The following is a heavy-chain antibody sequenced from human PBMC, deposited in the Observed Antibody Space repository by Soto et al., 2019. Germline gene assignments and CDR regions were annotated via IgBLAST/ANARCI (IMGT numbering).Heavy chain of an antibody. Sequence: QVQLQESGPGLVQPSQTVTLTCSVSGGSISNDDYYWSWIRQPPGRGLEWIGYMTYSGSTYYNPSLKNRVIMSLGTSNNQFSLNLMSVTAADMAIYYCARVGTISGIVTNNWFDPWGQGILVTVSS. CDR1: GGSISNDDYY. D-gene: IGHD3-3*01. CDR3: ARVGTISGIVTNNWFDP. V-gene: IGHV4-30-4*01. CDR2: MTYSGST. J-gene: IGHJ5*02.